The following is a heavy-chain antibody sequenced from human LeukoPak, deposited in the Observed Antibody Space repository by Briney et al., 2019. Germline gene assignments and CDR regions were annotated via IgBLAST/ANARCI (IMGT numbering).Heavy chain of an antibody. V-gene: IGHV1-2*02. CDR1: GYTFTSYG. D-gene: IGHD6-25*01. CDR3: ARDSATDTRAFDI. CDR2: INPNSGGT. Sequence: ASVKVSRKASGYTFTSYGISWVRQAPGQGLEWMGWINPNSGGTNYAQKFQGRVTMTRDTSISTAYMELSRLRSDDTAVYYCARDSATDTRAFDIWGQGTMVTVSS. J-gene: IGHJ3*02.